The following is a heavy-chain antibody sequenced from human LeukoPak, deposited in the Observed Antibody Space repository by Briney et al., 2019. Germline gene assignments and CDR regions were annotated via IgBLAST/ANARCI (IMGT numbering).Heavy chain of an antibody. CDR1: GAPFRSSSYY. J-gene: IGHJ4*02. Sequence: SETLSLTCTVSGAPFRSSSYYWGWIGHPPGKGREWFGSIYYSGSTYYNPSLKSRVTISVDTSKNQFSLKLSSVTAADTAVYYCASKRIVATIYDYWGQGTLVTVSS. CDR3: ASKRIVATIYDY. V-gene: IGHV4-39*01. CDR2: IYYSGST. D-gene: IGHD5-12*01.